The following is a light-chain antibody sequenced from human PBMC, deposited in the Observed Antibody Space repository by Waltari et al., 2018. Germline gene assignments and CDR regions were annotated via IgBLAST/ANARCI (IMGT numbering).Light chain of an antibody. J-gene: IGLJ1*01. Sequence: QSVLTQSPSASGTPGQTVTISCSGTNSNIGRNSVFWYQPLPGTAPKLLIYRDDLQPSGVPDRFSGSKSGTSASLAIRWLRPEDEADYYCAAWDDSLSVSYVFGSGTKVTV. CDR1: NSNIGRNS. CDR3: AAWDDSLSVSYV. V-gene: IGLV1-47*01. CDR2: RDD.